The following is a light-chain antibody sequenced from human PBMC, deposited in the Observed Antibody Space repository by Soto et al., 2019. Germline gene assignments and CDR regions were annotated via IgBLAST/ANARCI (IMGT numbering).Light chain of an antibody. CDR1: QSVSSWY. CDR2: STS. Sequence: EIVLTQSPGTLSLSPGERATLSCRASQSVSSWYLAWYQQKPGQAPRPLMYSTSSRATGIPDRFSGSGSGTEFTLTISRLGPEDFAVYYCQQYGSSLWTFGQGTKVEIK. CDR3: QQYGSSLWT. J-gene: IGKJ1*01. V-gene: IGKV3-20*01.